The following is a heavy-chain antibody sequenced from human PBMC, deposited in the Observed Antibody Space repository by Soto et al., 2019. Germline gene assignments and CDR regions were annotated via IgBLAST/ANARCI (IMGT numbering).Heavy chain of an antibody. CDR3: AREGPPVLD. CDR2: ISADNGNT. CDR1: GYTFTSYG. V-gene: IGHV1-18*01. Sequence: QVQLVQSGAEVKKPGASVKVSCKASGYTFTSYGTSRVRQAPGQGLEWMGWISADNGNTNYAQQLQGRVTMTTDPSTSTAYMELRGLRSDDTAVYYCAREGPPVLDWGQGTLVTVSS. J-gene: IGHJ4*02.